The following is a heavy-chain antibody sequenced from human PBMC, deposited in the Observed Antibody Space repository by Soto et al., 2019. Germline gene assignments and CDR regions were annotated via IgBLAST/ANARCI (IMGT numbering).Heavy chain of an antibody. CDR3: ARGDWSGNWLDP. J-gene: IGHJ5*02. D-gene: IGHD3-9*01. CDR1: GYSFTSFD. V-gene: IGHV1-8*02. Sequence: APVKVSCKSFGYSFTSFDVHWVRQASGQGLEWMGWMNPNSGNTDYAQRFQGRVTMTRNTSINTAYMELNTLTSDDTAVYYCARGDWSGNWLDPWGQGTLVTVSS. CDR2: MNPNSGNT.